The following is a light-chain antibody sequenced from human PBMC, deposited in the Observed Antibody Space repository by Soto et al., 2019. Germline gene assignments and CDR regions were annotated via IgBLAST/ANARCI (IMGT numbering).Light chain of an antibody. CDR1: QTISNN. V-gene: IGKV3-15*01. J-gene: IGKJ2*01. CDR3: QQYNNCPHT. Sequence: EVVMTQSPTTLSVSPGERVTLSCRASQTISNNLAWYRKKPGQAPSLLIYGISTRATGLPARFSGSGSGTEFTLTISSLQSDDFALYYCQQYNNCPHTFGQGTKLEIK. CDR2: GIS.